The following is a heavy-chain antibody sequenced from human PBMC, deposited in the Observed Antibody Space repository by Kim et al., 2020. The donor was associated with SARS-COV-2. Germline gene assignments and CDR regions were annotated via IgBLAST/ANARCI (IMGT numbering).Heavy chain of an antibody. D-gene: IGHD1-7*01. V-gene: IGHV1-46*01. Sequence: ASVKVSCKTSGYAFTEYHIHWVRQAPGQGLEWLGIIKGNGYTPLYAQKFEGRVTMTSDTSATTVYMELSDLRYDDTARYYCVSERELAVYFDSWGTGTLV. J-gene: IGHJ4*02. CDR3: VSERELAVYFDS. CDR2: IKGNGYTP. CDR1: GYAFTEYH.